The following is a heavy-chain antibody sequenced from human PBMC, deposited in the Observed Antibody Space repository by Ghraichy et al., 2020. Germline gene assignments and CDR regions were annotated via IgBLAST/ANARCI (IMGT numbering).Heavy chain of an antibody. J-gene: IGHJ6*02. CDR1: GYTFTDYY. V-gene: IGHV1-2*04. CDR2: INPNSGGT. D-gene: IGHD6-13*01. Sequence: ASVKVSCKASGYTFTDYYMHWVRQAPGQGLEWMGWINPNSGGTNYAQKFQGWVTMTRDTSISTAYMELSRLRSDDTAVYYCARDRFEAAAGTYYYYYGMDVWGQGTTVTGSS. CDR3: ARDRFEAAAGTYYYYYGMDV.